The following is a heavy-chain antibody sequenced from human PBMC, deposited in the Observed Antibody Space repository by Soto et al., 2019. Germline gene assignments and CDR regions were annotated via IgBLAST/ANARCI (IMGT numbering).Heavy chain of an antibody. J-gene: IGHJ4*02. CDR3: ARAPGGYSGYDLDY. CDR1: GGSISSYY. Sequence: PSETLSLTCTVSGGSISSYYWSWIRQPPGKGLEWIGYIYYSGSTNYNPSLKSRVTISVDTSKNQFSLKLSSVTAADTAVYYCARAPGGYSGYDLDYWGQGTTVTVSS. V-gene: IGHV4-59*01. D-gene: IGHD5-12*01. CDR2: IYYSGST.